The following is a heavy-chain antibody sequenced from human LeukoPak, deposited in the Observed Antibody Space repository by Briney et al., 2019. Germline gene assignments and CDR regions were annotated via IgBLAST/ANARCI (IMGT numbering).Heavy chain of an antibody. CDR3: AREDSPTSYGMDV. J-gene: IGHJ6*02. Sequence: GGSPRLSCAASGFTFSSYSMNWVRQAPGKGLEWVSSISSSSSYIYYADSVKGRFTISRDNAKNSLYLQMNSLRAEDTAVYYCAREDSPTSYGMDVWGQGTTVTVSS. V-gene: IGHV3-21*04. D-gene: IGHD1-26*01. CDR2: ISSSSSYI. CDR1: GFTFSSYS.